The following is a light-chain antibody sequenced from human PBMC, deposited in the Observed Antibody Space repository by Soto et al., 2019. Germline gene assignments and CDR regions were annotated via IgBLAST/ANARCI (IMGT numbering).Light chain of an antibody. J-gene: IGKJ1*01. Sequence: EIVMTQSPATLSVSPGERATLSCRASQSVNTNLAWYQQKPGQAPRLLIYGASTRAPGIPARFSGSGSGTEFSLTVSSLQSEDFALYYCQKYNAWPLAFGQGTKVEVK. CDR1: QSVNTN. CDR2: GAS. CDR3: QKYNAWPLA. V-gene: IGKV3-15*01.